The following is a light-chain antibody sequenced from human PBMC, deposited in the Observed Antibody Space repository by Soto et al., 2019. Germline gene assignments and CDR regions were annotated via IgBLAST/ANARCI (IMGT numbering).Light chain of an antibody. V-gene: IGKV1-39*01. CDR2: SAS. J-gene: IGKJ4*01. CDR3: QQSYSTPLT. CDR1: QSISSY. Sequence: DIQMTQSPSSLSASVGDRVTITCRASQSISSYLNWYQLKPGKAPKLLIYSASSLQSDVPSRFSGSGSGTDFTLNISSLQPEDFETYYCQQSYSTPLTFGGGTKVDIK.